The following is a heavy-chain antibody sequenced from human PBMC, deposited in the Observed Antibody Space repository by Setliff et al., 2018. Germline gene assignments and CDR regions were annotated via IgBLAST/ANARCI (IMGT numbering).Heavy chain of an antibody. D-gene: IGHD3-22*01. CDR2: INHSGST. V-gene: IGHV4-34*01. CDR1: GGSFSGYY. J-gene: IGHJ3*02. Sequence: SETLSLTCAVHGGSFSGYYWSWIRQPPGKGLEWIGEINHSGSTYYNPSLKSRVTISVDTSKNQFSLKLSSVTAADTAVYYCARGDSSGYFLDIVHDAVDIWGQGTRVTVS. CDR3: ARGDSSGYFLDIVHDAVDI.